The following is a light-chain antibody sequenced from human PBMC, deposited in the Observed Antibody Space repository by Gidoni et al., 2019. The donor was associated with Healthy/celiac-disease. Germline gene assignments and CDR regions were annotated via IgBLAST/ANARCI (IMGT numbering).Light chain of an antibody. V-gene: IGKV3-11*01. CDR2: DAA. J-gene: IGKJ3*01. CDR3: QQRSNWPRT. CDR1: QSVSSY. Sequence: EMVVTQAPATRSLSPGERATLSCRASQSVSSYVGWYQQKPGQSPRLLSYDAANRATGIPARFSGSGAGTDFTLTISSLEPEDFAVDYCQQRSNWPRTFGPGTKVDIK.